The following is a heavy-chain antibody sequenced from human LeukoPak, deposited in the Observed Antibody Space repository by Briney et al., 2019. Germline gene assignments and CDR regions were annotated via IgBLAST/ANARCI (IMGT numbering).Heavy chain of an antibody. D-gene: IGHD3-22*01. CDR2: ISWNRGTI. Sequence: PGRSLRLSCAASGLTFDDYAIHWVRQAPGKGLEWVSGISWNRGTIGYADSVKGRFTISRDNAKNSLYLQMNSLRPEDTALYYCVKDTDSSGYDGFDIWGQGTMVTVSS. J-gene: IGHJ3*02. V-gene: IGHV3-9*01. CDR1: GLTFDDYA. CDR3: VKDTDSSGYDGFDI.